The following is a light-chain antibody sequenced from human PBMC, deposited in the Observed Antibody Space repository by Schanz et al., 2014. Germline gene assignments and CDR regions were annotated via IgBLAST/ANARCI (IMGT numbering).Light chain of an antibody. Sequence: AIQMTQSPSSLSASVGDRVTITCRASQDIRNELGWYQQKPGKAPKLLIYSASSLQSGVPSRFSGTGYGTGFTLTIASLQPEDFATYYCQQLNSYPLTFGGGTKVEIK. V-gene: IGKV1-6*01. CDR3: QQLNSYPLT. CDR1: QDIRNE. CDR2: SAS. J-gene: IGKJ4*01.